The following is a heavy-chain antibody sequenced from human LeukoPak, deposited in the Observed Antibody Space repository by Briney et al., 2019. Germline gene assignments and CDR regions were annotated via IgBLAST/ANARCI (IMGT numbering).Heavy chain of an antibody. CDR2: INHSGST. Sequence: SETLSLTCAAYGGSFSGYYLSWIRQPPGKGLEWIGEINHSGSTNYNPSLKSRVTISVDTSKNQFSLKLSSVTAADTAVYYCARGRYSGYYYPLVFWGQGTLVTVSS. CDR1: GGSFSGYY. J-gene: IGHJ4*02. V-gene: IGHV4-34*01. D-gene: IGHD5-12*01. CDR3: ARGRYSGYYYPLVF.